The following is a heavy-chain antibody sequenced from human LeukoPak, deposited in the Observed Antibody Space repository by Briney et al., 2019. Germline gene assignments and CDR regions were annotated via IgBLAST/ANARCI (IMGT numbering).Heavy chain of an antibody. CDR1: GFTFSNYW. D-gene: IGHD6-19*01. V-gene: IGHV3-7*01. J-gene: IGHJ3*02. CDR3: ARRAVAALALDI. Sequence: GGSLRLSWAASGFTFSNYWMRWVRQAPGKGLEWVANIKQDGSEKYYADSVRGRFTISRDNAKNSLHLQMNSLRAEDTAVYYCARRAVAALALDIWGQGTMVTVSS. CDR2: IKQDGSEK.